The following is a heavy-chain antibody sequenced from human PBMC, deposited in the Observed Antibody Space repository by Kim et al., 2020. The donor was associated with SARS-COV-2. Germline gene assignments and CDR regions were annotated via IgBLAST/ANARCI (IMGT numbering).Heavy chain of an antibody. CDR2: ISYDGSKK. CDR3: ARAETYGSESYGLDV. J-gene: IGHJ6*01. V-gene: IGHV3-30*04. Sequence: GGSLRLSCAASGFILNNYAIHWVRQAPGKGLEWVAVISYDGSKKSYADSVKGRLTISRDNSKNTLYLQMNSLRVEDTAVYYCARAETYGSESYGLDVWGQGTTVIVST. D-gene: IGHD3-10*01. CDR1: GFILNNYA.